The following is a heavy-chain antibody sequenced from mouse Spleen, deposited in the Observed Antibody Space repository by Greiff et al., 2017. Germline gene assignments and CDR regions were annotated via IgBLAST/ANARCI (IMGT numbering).Heavy chain of an antibody. J-gene: IGHJ4*01. CDR2: ISNLAYSI. Sequence: EVHLVESGGGLVKPGGSLKLSCAASGFTFSDYGMAWVRQAPGKGPEWVAFISNLAYSIYYADTVTGRFTISRENAKNTLYLEMSSLRSEDTAMYYCARGGGDYRYAMDYWGQGTSVTVSS. D-gene: IGHD2-13*01. CDR3: ARGGGDYRYAMDY. V-gene: IGHV5-15*01. CDR1: GFTFSDYG.